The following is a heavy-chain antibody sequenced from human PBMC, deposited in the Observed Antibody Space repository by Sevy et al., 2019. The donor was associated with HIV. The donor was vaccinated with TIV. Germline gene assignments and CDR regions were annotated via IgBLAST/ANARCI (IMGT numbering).Heavy chain of an antibody. CDR2: IKEDGSAK. V-gene: IGHV3-7*01. J-gene: IGHJ1*01. Sequence: GESLKISCAASGFTFSTYWMTWVRQTPGQGLEWVANIKEDGSAKYYVDSVKGRFTISRDNAKNSLYLQVNNLGAEDTAVYYCAGDSPGYCGYAHWGQGTLVTVSS. D-gene: IGHD5-12*01. CDR3: AGDSPGYCGYAH. CDR1: GFTFSTYW.